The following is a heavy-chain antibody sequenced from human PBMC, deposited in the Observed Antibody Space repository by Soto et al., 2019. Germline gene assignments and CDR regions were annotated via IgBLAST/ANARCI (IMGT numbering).Heavy chain of an antibody. D-gene: IGHD3-3*01. Sequence: QVQLQESGPGLVKPSETLSLTCSVSGVSISSSLFYWAWIRQPPGKGLEWIGSIYFSGGTFYNPSLKSRVTMAGDTSKNQFSLKLSSATASDTAVYYCARLAIRYYFDSWGQGTLVTVSS. CDR2: IYFSGGT. CDR3: ARLAIRYYFDS. CDR1: GVSISSSLFY. V-gene: IGHV4-39*01. J-gene: IGHJ4*02.